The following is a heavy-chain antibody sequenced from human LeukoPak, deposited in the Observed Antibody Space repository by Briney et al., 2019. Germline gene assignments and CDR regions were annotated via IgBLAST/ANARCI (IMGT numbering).Heavy chain of an antibody. CDR3: ARGGSDILTQHDY. CDR1: GFTFSSYS. D-gene: IGHD3-9*01. V-gene: IGHV3-21*01. CDR2: ISSSSRYI. J-gene: IGHJ4*02. Sequence: GGSLRLSCAASGFTFSSYSMNWVRQAPGKGLEWVSSISSSSRYIYYGDSVKGRFTISRDNAKNSLYLQMNSLRAEDTAVYYCARGGSDILTQHDYWGQGTLVTVSS.